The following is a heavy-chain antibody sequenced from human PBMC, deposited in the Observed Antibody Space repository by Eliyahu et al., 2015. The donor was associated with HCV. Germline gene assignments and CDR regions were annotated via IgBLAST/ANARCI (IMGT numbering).Heavy chain of an antibody. V-gene: IGHV4-59*01. Sequence: QVQLQESGPGLVKPSXTLSLXXIVSGGSISTXXWSWXRPPPGKGLEWIGYIHYSGSTNHNPPLKSRVTMSIDTSKNQFSLKLSSVTAADTAVYYCASGGGGIAVAGTGGWFDPWGQGTLVTVSS. CDR1: GGSISTXX. CDR2: IHYSGST. D-gene: IGHD6-19*01. J-gene: IGHJ5*02. CDR3: ASGGGGIAVAGTGGWFDP.